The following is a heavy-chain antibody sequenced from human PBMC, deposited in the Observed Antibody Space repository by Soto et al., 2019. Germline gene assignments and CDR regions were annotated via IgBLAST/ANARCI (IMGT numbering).Heavy chain of an antibody. Sequence: ASVKVSCKASGYTFTSYDSKWVRQATGQGLEWMGWMNPNSGNTGYAQKFQGRVTMTRNTSISTAYMELSSLRSEDTAVYYCARVRDIVVVVAATEDAFDIWGQGTMLTVSS. J-gene: IGHJ3*02. D-gene: IGHD2-15*01. V-gene: IGHV1-8*01. CDR2: MNPNSGNT. CDR1: GYTFTSYD. CDR3: ARVRDIVVVVAATEDAFDI.